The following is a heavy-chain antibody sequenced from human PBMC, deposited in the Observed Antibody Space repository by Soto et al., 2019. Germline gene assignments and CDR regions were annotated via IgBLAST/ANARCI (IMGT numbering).Heavy chain of an antibody. CDR3: ARSVGVAGVGSYLDY. D-gene: IGHD6-13*01. V-gene: IGHV1-2*02. J-gene: IGHJ4*02. CDR2: VVPNSGGT. Sequence: ASVKVSCKASGYTFTAYYIHWVRQAPGQGLEWVGWVVPNSGGTNYAQKFQGRVTMTSDASISTAYMELSRLTSDDRAVYYCARSVGVAGVGSYLDYWGQGTLVTVSS. CDR1: GYTFTAYY.